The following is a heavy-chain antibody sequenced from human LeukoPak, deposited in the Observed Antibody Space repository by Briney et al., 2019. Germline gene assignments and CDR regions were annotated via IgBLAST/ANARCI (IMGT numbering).Heavy chain of an antibody. D-gene: IGHD3-3*02. J-gene: IGHJ4*02. V-gene: IGHV3-21*01. CDR3: ARSIQISFDY. CDR1: GFTFSSYS. Sequence: PGGSLRLSCAASGFTFSSYSMNWVRQAPGKGLEWVSSISSSSYIYYADSVKGRFTISRDNAKNSLYLQMNSLRAEDTAAYYCARSIQISFDYWGQGTLVTVSS. CDR2: ISSSSYI.